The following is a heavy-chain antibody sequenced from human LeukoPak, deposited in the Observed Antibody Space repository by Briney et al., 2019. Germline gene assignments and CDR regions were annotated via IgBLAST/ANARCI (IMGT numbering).Heavy chain of an antibody. CDR3: ARDSHYYDSSGYYYYYYYMDV. D-gene: IGHD3-22*01. V-gene: IGHV1-2*02. Sequence: ASVKVSCKASGYTFTGYYMHWVRQAPGQGLEWMGWINPNSGGTNYAQKFQGRVTMTRDTSISTAYMELSRLRSDDTAVYYCARDSHYYDSSGYYYYYYYMDVWGKGTTVTVSS. J-gene: IGHJ6*03. CDR1: GYTFTGYY. CDR2: INPNSGGT.